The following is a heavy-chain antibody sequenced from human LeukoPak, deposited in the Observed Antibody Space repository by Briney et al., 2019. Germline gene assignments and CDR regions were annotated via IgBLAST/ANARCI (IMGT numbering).Heavy chain of an antibody. J-gene: IGHJ4*02. Sequence: PSQTLSLTCTVSGGSISSYYWSWIRQPPGKGLEWIGYIYYSGSTNYNPSLKSRVTISVDRSKNQFSLKLSSVTTADTAVYYCAQGIAARPFDYWGQGTLVTVSS. CDR1: GGSISSYY. D-gene: IGHD6-6*01. CDR2: IYYSGST. V-gene: IGHV4-59*12. CDR3: AQGIAARPFDY.